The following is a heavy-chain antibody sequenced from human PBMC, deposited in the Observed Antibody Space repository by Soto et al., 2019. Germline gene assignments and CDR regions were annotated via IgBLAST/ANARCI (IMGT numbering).Heavy chain of an antibody. CDR1: GFTFGSRA. Sequence: EVQLLVSGGDLVQPGGSLTLSCVASGFTFGSRAMSWVRQAPGEGLEWVSTISDSGGDSKSADSVRGRFAISRDNYKNTLYLQMSSLRAEDSAVYYCARGSKASYPGSRIFDFWGRGTLVTVSS. D-gene: IGHD3-10*01. V-gene: IGHV3-23*01. CDR2: ISDSGGDS. J-gene: IGHJ4*02. CDR3: ARGSKASYPGSRIFDF.